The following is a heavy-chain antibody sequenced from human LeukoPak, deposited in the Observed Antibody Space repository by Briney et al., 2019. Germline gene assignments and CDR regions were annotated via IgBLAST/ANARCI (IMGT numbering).Heavy chain of an antibody. CDR1: GYSISSGYY. D-gene: IGHD2-2*02. Sequence: SETLSLTCTVSGYSISSGYYWGWIRPPPGKGLEWIGSIYHSGSTYYNPSLKSRVTISVDTSKNQFSLKLSSVTAADTAVYYCARYSPAAIGAFDIWGQGTMVTVSS. J-gene: IGHJ3*02. CDR2: IYHSGST. CDR3: ARYSPAAIGAFDI. V-gene: IGHV4-38-2*02.